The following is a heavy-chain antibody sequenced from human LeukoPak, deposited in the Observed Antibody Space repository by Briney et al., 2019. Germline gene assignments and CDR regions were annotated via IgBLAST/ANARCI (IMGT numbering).Heavy chain of an antibody. Sequence: GGSLRLSCAASGFTFSTFAMSWVRQTPGKGLEWVSTISDSGGSTYYADSVKGRFTISRDNSKDTVYLQMSSLRAEDTAVYYCARTLGYYTTSWYWFDAWGQGTLVTVSS. D-gene: IGHD6-13*01. CDR3: ARTLGYYTTSWYWFDA. V-gene: IGHV3-23*01. J-gene: IGHJ5*02. CDR1: GFTFSTFA. CDR2: ISDSGGST.